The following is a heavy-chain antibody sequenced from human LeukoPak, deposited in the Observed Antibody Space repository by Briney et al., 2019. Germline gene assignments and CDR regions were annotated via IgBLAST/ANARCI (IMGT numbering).Heavy chain of an antibody. V-gene: IGHV3-23*01. Sequence: PGGSLRLSCAASGFTFSSYAMSWVRQVQGKGLEWVSAISGSGGSTYYADSVKGRFTISRDNAKNSLYLQMNSLRAEDTAVYYCASLTHPRDYWGQGTLVTVSS. J-gene: IGHJ4*02. CDR1: GFTFSSYA. CDR2: ISGSGGST. CDR3: ASLTHPRDY.